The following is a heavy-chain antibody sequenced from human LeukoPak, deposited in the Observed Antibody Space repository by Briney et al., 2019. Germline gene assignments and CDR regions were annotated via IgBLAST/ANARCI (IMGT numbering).Heavy chain of an antibody. Sequence: GSLRLSCAASGFTFSRYAMSWVRQAPGKGLEWIGEINHSGSTNYNPSLKSRVTISVDTSKNQFSLKLSSVTAADTAVYYCAVIAVAGSRTIDYWGQGTLVTVSS. CDR2: INHSGST. J-gene: IGHJ4*02. CDR3: AVIAVAGSRTIDY. CDR1: GFTFSRYA. V-gene: IGHV4-34*08. D-gene: IGHD6-19*01.